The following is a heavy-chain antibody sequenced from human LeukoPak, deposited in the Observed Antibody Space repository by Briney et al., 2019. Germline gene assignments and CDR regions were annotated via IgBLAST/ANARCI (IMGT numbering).Heavy chain of an antibody. V-gene: IGHV3-7*03. CDR1: EFTFSNYW. CDR3: AKAPSYYGDRLPLDY. D-gene: IGHD4-17*01. J-gene: IGHJ4*02. Sequence: GGSLRLSCAASEFTFSNYWMTWVRQAPGKGLEWVANIKQDGSEMYYVDSVKGRFTISRDNSKNTLYLQMNSLRAEDTAVYYCAKAPSYYGDRLPLDYWGQGTLVTVSS. CDR2: IKQDGSEM.